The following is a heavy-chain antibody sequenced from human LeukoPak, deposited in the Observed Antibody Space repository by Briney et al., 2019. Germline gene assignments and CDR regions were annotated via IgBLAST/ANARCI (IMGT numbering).Heavy chain of an antibody. D-gene: IGHD2-21*02. Sequence: SQTLSLTCTVSGGSISSGDYYWSWIRQPPGKGLEWIGYIYYSGSTYYNPSLKSRVTISVDTSKNQFSLKLSSVTAADTALYYCARLVVVTAIGADYWGQGTLVTVSS. V-gene: IGHV4-30-4*01. CDR2: IYYSGST. J-gene: IGHJ4*02. CDR1: GGSISSGDYY. CDR3: ARLVVVTAIGADY.